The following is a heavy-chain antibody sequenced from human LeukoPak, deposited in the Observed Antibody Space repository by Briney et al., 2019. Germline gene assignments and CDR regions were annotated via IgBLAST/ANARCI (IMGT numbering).Heavy chain of an antibody. CDR2: IYYSGST. D-gene: IGHD5-18*01. Sequence: SETLSLTCIVSGGSISSYYWSWIRQPPGKGLEWIGYIYYSGSTNYNPSLKSRVTISVDTSKNQFSLKLSSVTAADTAVYYCARFFRRGYSYFDPWGQGTLVTVSS. V-gene: IGHV4-59*08. J-gene: IGHJ5*02. CDR1: GGSISSYY. CDR3: ARFFRRGYSYFDP.